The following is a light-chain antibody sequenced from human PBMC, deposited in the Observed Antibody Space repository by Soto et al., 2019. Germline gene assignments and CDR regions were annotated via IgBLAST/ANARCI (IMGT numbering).Light chain of an antibody. Sequence: SYELTQPPSVSVAPGQTARITWGGNNIGSESVHWYQRTPGQAPVLVVYDDSDRPSGIPERFSGSNSGNTATLTISRVEAGDEADYYCQVWDSSSDPSYVFGTGTKLTVL. CDR1: NIGSES. CDR3: QVWDSSSDPSYV. CDR2: DDS. V-gene: IGLV3-21*02. J-gene: IGLJ1*01.